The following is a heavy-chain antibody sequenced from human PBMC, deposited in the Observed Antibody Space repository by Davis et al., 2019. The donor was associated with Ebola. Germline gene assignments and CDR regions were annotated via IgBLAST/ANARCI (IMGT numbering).Heavy chain of an antibody. CDR2: IYSGGST. CDR1: GFTVSSNY. Sequence: PGGSLRLSCAASGFTVSSNYMSWVRQAPGKGLEWVSVIYSGGSTYYADSVKGRFTISRDNSKNTLYLQMNSLRAEDTAVYYCASSGGGYSYGGDAFDIWGQGTMVTVSS. V-gene: IGHV3-66*01. D-gene: IGHD5-18*01. J-gene: IGHJ3*02. CDR3: ASSGGGYSYGGDAFDI.